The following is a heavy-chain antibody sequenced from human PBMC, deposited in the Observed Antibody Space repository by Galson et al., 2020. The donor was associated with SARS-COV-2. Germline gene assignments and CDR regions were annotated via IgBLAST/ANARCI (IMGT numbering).Heavy chain of an antibody. J-gene: IGHJ6*02. CDR3: ARDFVSDYIRPRKNSSNNYYYGMDV. V-gene: IGHV1-2*04. D-gene: IGHD3-10*02. CDR2: INPNSGGT. CDR1: GYTFTGYY. Sequence: ASVKVSCKASGYTFTGYYMHWVRQAPGQGLEWMGWINPNSGGTNYAQKFQGWVTMTRDTSISTAYMELSRLRSDDTAVYYCARDFVSDYIRPRKNSSNNYYYGMDVWGQGTTVTVSS.